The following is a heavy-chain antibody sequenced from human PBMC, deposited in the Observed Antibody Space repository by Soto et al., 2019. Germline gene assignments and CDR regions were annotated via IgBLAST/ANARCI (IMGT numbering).Heavy chain of an antibody. CDR3: ARTFDYYGMDV. Sequence: SETLSLTCAVSGYSIASGYYWAWIRQSPGKGLEWIGSIYHAGSVYYNPSLNSRVAVSLDTSKNHFSLKLTSVTAADTAVYYCARTFDYYGMDVRGQGTTVTVS. CDR2: IYHAGSV. V-gene: IGHV4-38-2*01. CDR1: GYSIASGYY. J-gene: IGHJ6*02.